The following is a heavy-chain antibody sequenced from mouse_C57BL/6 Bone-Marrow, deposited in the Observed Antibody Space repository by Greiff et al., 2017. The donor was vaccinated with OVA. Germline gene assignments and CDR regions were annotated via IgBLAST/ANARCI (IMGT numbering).Heavy chain of an antibody. Sequence: VQLQQSGPELVKPGASVKISCKASGYAFSSSWMNWVKQRPGKGLEWIGRIYPGDGDTNYNGKFKGKATLTADKSSSTAYMQLSSLTSEDSAVYFCARSPFITTVVATPLDYWGQGTTLTVSS. CDR1: GYAFSSSW. D-gene: IGHD1-1*01. CDR3: ARSPFITTVVATPLDY. V-gene: IGHV1-82*01. CDR2: IYPGDGDT. J-gene: IGHJ2*01.